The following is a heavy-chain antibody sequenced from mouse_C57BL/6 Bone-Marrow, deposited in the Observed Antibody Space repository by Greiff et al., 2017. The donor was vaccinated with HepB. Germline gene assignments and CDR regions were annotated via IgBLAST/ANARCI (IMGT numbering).Heavy chain of an antibody. V-gene: IGHV1-55*01. J-gene: IGHJ4*01. D-gene: IGHD1-1*01. CDR1: GYTFTSYW. Sequence: QVQLQQPGAELVKPGASVKMSCKASGYTFTSYWITWVKQRPGQGLEWIGDIYPGSGSTNYNEKFKSKATLTVDTSSSTAYMQLSSLTSEDSAVYYCARTGSTTVVATEYAMDYWGQGTSVTVSS. CDR3: ARTGSTTVVATEYAMDY. CDR2: IYPGSGST.